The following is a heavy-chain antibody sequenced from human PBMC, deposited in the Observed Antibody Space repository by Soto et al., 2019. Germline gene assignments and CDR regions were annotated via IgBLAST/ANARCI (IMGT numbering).Heavy chain of an antibody. J-gene: IGHJ4*02. CDR1: GGSFSGYY. D-gene: IGHD3-3*01. CDR2: INHSGST. V-gene: IGHV4-34*01. Sequence: SETLSLTCAVYGGSFSGYYWSWIRQPPGKGLEWIGEINHSGSTNYNPSLKSRVTISVDTSKNQFSLKLSSVTAADTAVYYCARGEEPKGLDFWSGYPFDYWGQGTLVTVSS. CDR3: ARGEEPKGLDFWSGYPFDY.